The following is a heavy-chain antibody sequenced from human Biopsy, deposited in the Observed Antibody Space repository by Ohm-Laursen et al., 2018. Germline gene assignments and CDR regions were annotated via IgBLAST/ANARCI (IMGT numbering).Heavy chain of an antibody. CDR2: ISYRGTT. V-gene: IGHV4-39*01. Sequence: SQTLSLTCTVSGGSIRSNGFYWGWIRQPPGKGLEWIGSISYRGTTSYNPSLKGRVAISVNTSKNQLSLSLNSVTAADTAAFYCARLRGGVVINYSWFDPWGQGILVTVSS. CDR1: GGSIRSNGFY. D-gene: IGHD3-3*01. CDR3: ARLRGGVVINYSWFDP. J-gene: IGHJ5*02.